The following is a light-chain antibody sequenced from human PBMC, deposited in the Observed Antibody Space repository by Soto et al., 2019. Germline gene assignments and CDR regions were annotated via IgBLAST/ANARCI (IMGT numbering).Light chain of an antibody. CDR3: MQALQTPFT. CDR2: LSS. Sequence: EIVMTQSPLSLPVPPGEPASISCRASQSLLHSNGVNYLDWYLQKPGQSPQXLSYLSSNRASGVPDRFSGSGAGTDFTLIISRVEAEDVGVYYCMQALQTPFTFGPGTKVDIK. CDR1: QSLLHSNGVNY. J-gene: IGKJ3*01. V-gene: IGKV2-28*01.